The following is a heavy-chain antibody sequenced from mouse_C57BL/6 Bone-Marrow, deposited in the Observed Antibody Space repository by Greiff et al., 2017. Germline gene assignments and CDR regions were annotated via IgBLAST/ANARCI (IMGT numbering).Heavy chain of an antibody. D-gene: IGHD1-1*01. Sequence: QVQLKQPGAELVRPGSSVKLSCKASGYTFTSYWMHWVKQRPIQGLEWIGNIDPSDSETHYNQKFKDKATLTVDKSSSTAYMQLSSLTSEDSAVYYCARGLYYYGSSPAYWGQGTLVTVSA. V-gene: IGHV1-52*01. CDR2: IDPSDSET. CDR3: ARGLYYYGSSPAY. J-gene: IGHJ3*01. CDR1: GYTFTSYW.